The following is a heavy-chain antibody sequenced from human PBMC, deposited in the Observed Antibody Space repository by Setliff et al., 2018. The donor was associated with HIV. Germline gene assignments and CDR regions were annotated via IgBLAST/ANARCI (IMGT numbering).Heavy chain of an antibody. CDR1: GGSFSGYY. CDR3: ASGPIAAAGTRAPLDY. CDR2: INHSGST. V-gene: IGHV4-34*01. D-gene: IGHD6-13*01. Sequence: SETLSLTCAVYGGSFSGYYWSWIRQPPGKGLEWIGEINHSGSTNYNPPLKSRVTISVDTSKNQFSLKLSSVTAADTAVYYCASGPIAAAGTRAPLDYWGQGTLVTVSS. J-gene: IGHJ4*02.